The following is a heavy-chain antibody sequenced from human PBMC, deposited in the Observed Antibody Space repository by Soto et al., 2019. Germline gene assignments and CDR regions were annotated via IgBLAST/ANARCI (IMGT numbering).Heavy chain of an antibody. CDR1: GGSFSGYY. Sequence: QVQLQQWGAGLLKPSETLSLTCAVYGGSFSGYYWSWIRQPPGKGLEWTGEINHSGSTNYNPSLKTRVTISVDTSKKQFARKLSSVTAADTAVYYCARGRGVVVVAATPNGVAGTVLDYWGQGTLVTVSS. V-gene: IGHV4-34*01. CDR2: INHSGST. CDR3: ARGRGVVVVAATPNGVAGTVLDY. D-gene: IGHD2-15*01. J-gene: IGHJ4*02.